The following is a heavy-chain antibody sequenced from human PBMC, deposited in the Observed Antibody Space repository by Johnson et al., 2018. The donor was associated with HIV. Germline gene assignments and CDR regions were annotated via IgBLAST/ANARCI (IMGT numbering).Heavy chain of an antibody. CDR1: GFTFSSYA. V-gene: IGHV3-30-3*02. Sequence: VQLVESGGGVVQPGRSLRLSCAASGFTFSSYAMHWVRQAPGKGLEWVAVISYDGSNKYYADSVKGRFTISRDNSKNTLYLQMNSLRAEDTAVYYCAKSPGKDHGGNSGAFDIWGQGTMVTVSS. CDR3: AKSPGKDHGGNSGAFDI. J-gene: IGHJ3*02. CDR2: ISYDGSNK. D-gene: IGHD4-23*01.